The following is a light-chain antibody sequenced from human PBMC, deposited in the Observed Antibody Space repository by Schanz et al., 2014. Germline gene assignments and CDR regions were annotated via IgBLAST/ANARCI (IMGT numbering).Light chain of an antibody. CDR1: SSDVGSYNY. V-gene: IGLV2-8*01. CDR2: DVT. J-gene: IGLJ2*01. CDR3: SSYAGSNNVV. Sequence: QSALTQPRSVSGSPGQSVTISCTGASSDVGSYNYVSWYQQYAGKAPKLLIYDVTKRPSGVPDRFSGSKSGNTASLTVSGLQAEDEADYYCSSYAGSNNVVFGGGTKLTVL.